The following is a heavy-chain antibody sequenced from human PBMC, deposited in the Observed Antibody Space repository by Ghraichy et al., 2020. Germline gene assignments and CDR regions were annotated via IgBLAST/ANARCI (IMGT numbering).Heavy chain of an antibody. Sequence: SETLSLTCAVYGGSFSGYYWSWIRQPPGKGLEWIGEINHSGSTNYNPSLKSRVTISVDTSKNQFSLKLSSVTAADTAVYYCARAVDTAMENLDYWGQGTLVTVSS. D-gene: IGHD5-18*01. J-gene: IGHJ4*02. CDR2: INHSGST. CDR3: ARAVDTAMENLDY. V-gene: IGHV4-34*01. CDR1: GGSFSGYY.